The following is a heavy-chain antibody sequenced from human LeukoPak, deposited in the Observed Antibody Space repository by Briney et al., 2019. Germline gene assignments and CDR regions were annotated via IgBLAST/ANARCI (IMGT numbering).Heavy chain of an antibody. CDR3: ARDNPMVDTAMAGIDY. V-gene: IGHV3-21*04. CDR1: GFTFSTYS. D-gene: IGHD5-18*01. Sequence: GGSLRLSCAASGFTFSTYSMNWVRQAPGKGLEWVSSISSSSTYIYYADSVKGRFTISRDNAKNSLYLQMNSLRAEDTAVYYCARDNPMVDTAMAGIDYWGQGTLVTVSS. CDR2: ISSSSTYI. J-gene: IGHJ4*02.